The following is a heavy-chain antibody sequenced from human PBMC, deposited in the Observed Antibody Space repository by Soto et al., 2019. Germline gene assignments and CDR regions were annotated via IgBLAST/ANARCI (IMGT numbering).Heavy chain of an antibody. V-gene: IGHV3-30*18. Sequence: QVQLVESGGGVVQPGRSLRLSCAASGFTFRGYGMHWVRQAPGKGLEWVAVISYDGSNKYYADSVKGRFTISRDNSKNTLYLQMNSLRLEDTAVYYCAKGDYGGNSHTFDIWGQGTMVTVSS. D-gene: IGHD4-17*01. CDR2: ISYDGSNK. CDR3: AKGDYGGNSHTFDI. J-gene: IGHJ3*02. CDR1: GFTFRGYG.